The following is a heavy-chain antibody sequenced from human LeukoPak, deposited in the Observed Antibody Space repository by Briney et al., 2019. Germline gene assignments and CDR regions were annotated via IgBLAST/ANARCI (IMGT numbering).Heavy chain of an antibody. Sequence: GGSLRLSCVVSGFTFNRCWMNWVRQAPGKELEWVAHINPDGRDTYYVDSVRGRFTISRDNAQNSMYLQMNSLRVEDTAVYYCTSWGDTTAEYFQRWGQGTLVTVSS. CDR3: TSWGDTTAEYFQR. CDR2: INPDGRDT. V-gene: IGHV3-7*01. D-gene: IGHD2-21*02. CDR1: GFTFNRCW. J-gene: IGHJ1*01.